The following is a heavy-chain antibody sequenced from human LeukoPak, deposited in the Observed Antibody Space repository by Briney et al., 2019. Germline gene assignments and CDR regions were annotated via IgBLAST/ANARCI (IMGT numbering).Heavy chain of an antibody. D-gene: IGHD6-13*01. V-gene: IGHV4-59*01. CDR3: ARRAVAVGTYYTDV. J-gene: IGHJ6*03. CDR2: IYYSGGT. Sequence: PSETLSLTCSVSGGSISNYYWTWIRQPPGKGLEWIGYIYYSGGTNYNSSLKSRVTMSVDTSKNQFSLKLSSVTAADTAVYYCARRAVAVGTYYTDVWGKGTTVTVSS. CDR1: GGSISNYY.